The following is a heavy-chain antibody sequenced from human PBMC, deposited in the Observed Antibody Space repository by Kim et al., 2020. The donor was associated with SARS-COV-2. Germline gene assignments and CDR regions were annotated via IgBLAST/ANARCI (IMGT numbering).Heavy chain of an antibody. CDR1: GGSFSSGGYY. CDR3: AGERIAVAGETYYYYGMDV. D-gene: IGHD6-19*01. CDR2: TYYSGST. J-gene: IGHJ6*02. Sequence: SETLSLTCTVSGGSFSSGGYYWSWIRQHPGKGLVWIGYTYYSGSTYYNPSLKSRVTISVDTSKNQFSLKLSSVTAADTAVYYCAGERIAVAGETYYYYGMDVWGQGTTVTVSS. V-gene: IGHV4-31*03.